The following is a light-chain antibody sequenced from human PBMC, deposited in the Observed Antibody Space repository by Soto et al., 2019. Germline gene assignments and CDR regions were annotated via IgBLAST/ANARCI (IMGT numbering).Light chain of an antibody. J-gene: IGKJ1*01. CDR1: PSVSSN. Sequence: EIVLPQSPATLSVSPGERATLSCRASPSVSSNLAWSQQKPGQAPRLLIYGASTRATGIPARFSGSGSGTEFTLTISSLQSEDFAVYYCQQYNNWPPGRTFGQGTKVEIK. CDR3: QQYNNWPPGRT. CDR2: GAS. V-gene: IGKV3-15*01.